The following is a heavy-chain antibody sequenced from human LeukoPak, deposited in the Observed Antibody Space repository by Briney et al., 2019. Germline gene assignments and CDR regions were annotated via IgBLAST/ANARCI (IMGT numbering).Heavy chain of an antibody. D-gene: IGHD3-9*01. CDR3: AKQDILSGWGL. CDR1: GFTFNVYA. V-gene: IGHV3-23*01. Sequence: GGSLRLSCAASGFTFNVYAMNWVRQAPEKGQEWVSTITSSGADRFYAASVKGRFTVSRDNSKNTVFLQMSRLRVEDTAVYYCAKQDILSGWGLWGQGTLVTVSS. J-gene: IGHJ4*02. CDR2: ITSSGADR.